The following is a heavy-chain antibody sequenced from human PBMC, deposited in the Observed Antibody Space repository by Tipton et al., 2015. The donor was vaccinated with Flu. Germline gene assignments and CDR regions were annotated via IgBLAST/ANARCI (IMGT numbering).Heavy chain of an antibody. CDR1: GDSINSDYY. CDR3: AIGPGYSSGIDY. V-gene: IGHV4-38-2*01. CDR2: ISRSGST. D-gene: IGHD6-19*01. J-gene: IGHJ4*02. Sequence: LRLSCAVSGDSINSDYYWGWIRQFPGKGLEWIGSISRSGSTNYSPSLKSRVTISVDASKNQFSLKLSSVTAADTAIYFCAIGPGYSSGIDYWGQGTLVTVSS.